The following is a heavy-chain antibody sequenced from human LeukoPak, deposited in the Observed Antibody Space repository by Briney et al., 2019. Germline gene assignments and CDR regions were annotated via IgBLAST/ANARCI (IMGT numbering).Heavy chain of an antibody. J-gene: IGHJ3*02. V-gene: IGHV4-34*01. Sequence: SETLSLTCAVYGGSFSGYYWSWIRQPPGKGLEWIGEINHSGSTNYNPSLKSRVTISVDTSKNQLSLKLSSVTAADTAVYYCAREWSIVVVPAAITSAFDIWGQGTMVTVSS. CDR2: INHSGST. CDR1: GGSFSGYY. D-gene: IGHD2-2*01. CDR3: AREWSIVVVPAAITSAFDI.